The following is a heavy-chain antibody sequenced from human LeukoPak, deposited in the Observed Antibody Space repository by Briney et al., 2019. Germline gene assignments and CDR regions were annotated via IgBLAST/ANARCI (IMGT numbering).Heavy chain of an antibody. D-gene: IGHD6-19*01. CDR1: GFTFSSYA. Sequence: GGSLRLSCAASGFTFSSYAMSWVRQAPGKGLEWVGFIRSKAYGGTTEYAASVKGRFTISRDDSKSIAYLQMNSPKTEDTAVYYCTRRAVAGKDGFVNPFDYWGQGTLVTVSS. V-gene: IGHV3-49*04. CDR3: TRRAVAGKDGFVNPFDY. CDR2: IRSKAYGGTT. J-gene: IGHJ4*02.